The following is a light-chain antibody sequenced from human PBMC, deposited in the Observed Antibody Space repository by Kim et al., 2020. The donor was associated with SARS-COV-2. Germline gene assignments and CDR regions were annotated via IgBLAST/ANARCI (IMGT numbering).Light chain of an antibody. CDR1: QSVSSN. CDR2: GPS. Sequence: EIVMTQSPATLSVSPGERATLSCRASQSVSSNLAWYQQKPGQAPRLLIYGPSTRATGIPARFSGRGSGTEFTLTISSLQSEDFAVYYCQQYNNWPRTFGQGTKVDIK. V-gene: IGKV3-15*01. CDR3: QQYNNWPRT. J-gene: IGKJ1*01.